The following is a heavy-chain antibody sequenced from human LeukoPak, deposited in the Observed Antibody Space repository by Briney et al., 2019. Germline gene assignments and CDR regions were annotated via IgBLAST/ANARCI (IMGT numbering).Heavy chain of an antibody. CDR1: GYTFTSYG. D-gene: IGHD3-9*01. Sequence: GASVKVSCKASGYTFTSYGISWVRQAPGQGLEWMGWISAYNGNTNYAQKLQGRVTMTTDTSTSTAYMELRSLRSDDTAVYYCARGRRGTTGLRYFDWLPLYNWFDPWGQGTLVTVSS. CDR2: ISAYNGNT. V-gene: IGHV1-18*01. J-gene: IGHJ5*02. CDR3: ARGRRGTTGLRYFDWLPLYNWFDP.